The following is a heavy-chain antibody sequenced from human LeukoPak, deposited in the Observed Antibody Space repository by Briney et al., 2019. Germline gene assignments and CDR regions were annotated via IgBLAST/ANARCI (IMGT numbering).Heavy chain of an antibody. CDR3: ARDQWRLFDY. CDR2: ISNSGGDI. J-gene: IGHJ4*02. Sequence: PGGSLRLSCAASGFTFSSHEMNWVRQAPGKGLEWLSYISNSGGDINYADSVKGRFTISRDNAKNSLYLQMNSLRVEDTAVYYCARDQWRLFDYWGQGTLVTVSS. CDR1: GFTFSSHE. V-gene: IGHV3-48*03. D-gene: IGHD2-21*02.